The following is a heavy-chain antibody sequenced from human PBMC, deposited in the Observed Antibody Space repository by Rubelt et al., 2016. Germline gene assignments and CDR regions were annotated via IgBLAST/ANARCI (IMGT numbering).Heavy chain of an antibody. Sequence: QVQLVQSESELKKPGASVKVSCKASGYTFTSYGINWVRQAPGQGLEWMGWINTNNGNPPSAQGCTGRFVFSLDTSISRACREIKCLKAEDSAVYYCARVYHKKFEYWGQGTLVTVSS. V-gene: IGHV7-4-1*02. CDR3: ARVYHKKFEY. D-gene: IGHD2-2*01. CDR1: GYTFTSYG. J-gene: IGHJ4*02. CDR2: INTNNGNP.